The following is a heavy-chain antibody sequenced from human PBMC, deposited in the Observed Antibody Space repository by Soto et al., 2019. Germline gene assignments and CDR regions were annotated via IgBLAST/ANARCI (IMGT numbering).Heavy chain of an antibody. CDR3: ARVKDYDILTGYYIGGLDY. D-gene: IGHD3-9*01. CDR1: GYTFTSYY. V-gene: IGHV1-46*03. Sequence: ASVKVSCKASGYTFTSYYMHWVRQAPGQGLEWMGIINPSGGSTSYAQKFQGRVTMTRDTSTSTVYMELSSLRSEDTAVYYCARVKDYDILTGYYIGGLDYWGQGTLVTAPQ. CDR2: INPSGGST. J-gene: IGHJ4*02.